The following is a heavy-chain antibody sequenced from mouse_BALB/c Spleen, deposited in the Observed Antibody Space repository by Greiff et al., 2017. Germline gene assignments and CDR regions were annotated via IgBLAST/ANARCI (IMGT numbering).Heavy chain of an antibody. CDR2: ISTYYGNT. V-gene: IGHV1-67*01. CDR1: GYTFTDYA. J-gene: IGHJ4*01. Sequence: QVQLQQSGPELVRPGVSVKISCKGSGYTFTDYAMHWVKQSHAKSLEWIGVISTYYGNTNYNQKFKGKATMTVDKSSSTAYMELARLTSEDSAIYYCARGGFTTVVARGAMDYWGQGTSVTVSS. CDR3: ARGGFTTVVARGAMDY. D-gene: IGHD1-1*01.